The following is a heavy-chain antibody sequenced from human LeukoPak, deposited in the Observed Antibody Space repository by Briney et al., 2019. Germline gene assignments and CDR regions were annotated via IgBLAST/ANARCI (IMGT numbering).Heavy chain of an antibody. D-gene: IGHD5-12*01. V-gene: IGHV3-7*03. J-gene: IGHJ4*02. CDR3: ARARGGYDFDY. CDR1: RFTFSSYW. Sequence: PGGSLRLSCAASRFTFSSYWMSWVRQAPGKGLEWVANIKQDGSEKYYVDSVKGRFTISRDNAKNSLYLQLNSLRAEDTAVYHCARARGGYDFDYWGQGTLVTVSS. CDR2: IKQDGSEK.